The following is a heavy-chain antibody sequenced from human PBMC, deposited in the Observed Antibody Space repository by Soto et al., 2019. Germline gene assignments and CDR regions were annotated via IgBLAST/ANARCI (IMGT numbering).Heavy chain of an antibody. V-gene: IGHV3-30*18. D-gene: IGHD1-26*01. CDR1: GFTFSSYG. CDR2: ISYDGGNE. Sequence: PGGSLRLSCAGSGFTFSSYGIHWVRQAPGKGLEWVALISYDGGNEKYTESVKDRFTISRDDSHNVAYLQMSSLRNEDTAMYYCAKDRYSGTYPTDFDYWGQGSLVTVSS. J-gene: IGHJ4*02. CDR3: AKDRYSGTYPTDFDY.